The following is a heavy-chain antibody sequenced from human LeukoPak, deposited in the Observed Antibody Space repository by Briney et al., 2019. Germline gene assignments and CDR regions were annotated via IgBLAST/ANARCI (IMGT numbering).Heavy chain of an antibody. CDR1: GFTFSSYG. D-gene: IGHD2-21*02. Sequence: GGSLRLSCAATGFTFSSYGMHWVRQAPGKGLEWVAVISYDGSKKYYADSVKGRFTISRDNSKNTLYLQMNSLRAEDTAVYYCAKDFLLAYCGGDCYSVHYYYYGMDVWGQGTTVTVSS. V-gene: IGHV3-30*18. CDR3: AKDFLLAYCGGDCYSVHYYYYGMDV. J-gene: IGHJ6*02. CDR2: ISYDGSKK.